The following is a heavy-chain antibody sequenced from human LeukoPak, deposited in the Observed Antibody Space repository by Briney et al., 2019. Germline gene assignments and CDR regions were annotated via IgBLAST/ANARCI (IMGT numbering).Heavy chain of an antibody. J-gene: IGHJ6*03. Sequence: GRSLRLSCAASGFTFSTYAMHWVRQAPGKGLEWVALISYDGSNKNYADSVKGRFTISRDNAKNSLYLQMNSLRAEDTAVYYCARSELGYNYHYMDVWGKGTTVTISS. CDR3: ARSELGYNYHYMDV. CDR1: GFTFSTYA. V-gene: IGHV3-30*04. CDR2: ISYDGSNK. D-gene: IGHD3-10*01.